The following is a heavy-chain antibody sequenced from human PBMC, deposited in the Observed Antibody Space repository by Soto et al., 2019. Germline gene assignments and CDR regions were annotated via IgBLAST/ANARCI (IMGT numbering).Heavy chain of an antibody. V-gene: IGHV1-8*01. CDR1: GYTFTSYD. CDR3: ARRTIAYWYFDL. J-gene: IGHJ2*01. Sequence: QVQLVQSGAEVKKPGASVKVSCKASGYTFTSYDINWVRQATGQGLEWMGWMNGNSGNTGYAQKFQGRVTMTRDPSMSTAYMELSSLTSEDTAVYYCARRTIAYWYFDLWGRGTLVTVSS. D-gene: IGHD1-1*01. CDR2: MNGNSGNT.